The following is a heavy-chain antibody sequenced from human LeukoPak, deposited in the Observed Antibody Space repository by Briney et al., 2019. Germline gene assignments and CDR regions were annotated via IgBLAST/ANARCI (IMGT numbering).Heavy chain of an antibody. D-gene: IGHD1-26*01. J-gene: IGHJ3*02. CDR2: IYYSGST. V-gene: IGHV4-38-2*02. CDR3: ARSGSYYSDAFDI. CDR1: GYSISSGYY. Sequence: SETLSLTCTVSGYSISSGYYWGWIRQPPGKGLEWIGSIYYSGSTYYNPSLKSRVTISVDTSKNQFSLKLSSVTAADTAVYYCARSGSYYSDAFDIWGQGTMVTVS.